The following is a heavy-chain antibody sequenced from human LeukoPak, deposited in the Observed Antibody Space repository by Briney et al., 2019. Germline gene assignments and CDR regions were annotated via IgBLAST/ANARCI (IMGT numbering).Heavy chain of an antibody. D-gene: IGHD4-23*01. J-gene: IGHJ4*02. Sequence: PGRSLRLSCAASRFTFKSYGMHWVRQAPGKGLEWVAVIWYDGSNKFYADSVKGRFTISRDNSKNTLYLQMNSLRAEDTAVYYCVGDRENSYFEYWGQGTPVTVSS. CDR2: IWYDGSNK. CDR3: VGDRENSYFEY. CDR1: RFTFKSYG. V-gene: IGHV3-33*01.